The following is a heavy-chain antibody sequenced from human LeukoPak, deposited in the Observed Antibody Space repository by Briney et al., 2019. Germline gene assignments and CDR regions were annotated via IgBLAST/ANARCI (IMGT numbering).Heavy chain of an antibody. CDR2: INHSGST. CDR3: ARGQWELPYFDY. J-gene: IGHJ4*02. Sequence: SETLSLTCAVYGGSFSGYYWSWIRQPPGKGLEWIGEINHSGSTNYNPSLKSRVTISVDTFKNQFSLKLSSVTAADTAVYYCARGQWELPYFDYWGQGTLVTVSA. CDR1: GGSFSGYY. V-gene: IGHV4-34*01. D-gene: IGHD1-26*01.